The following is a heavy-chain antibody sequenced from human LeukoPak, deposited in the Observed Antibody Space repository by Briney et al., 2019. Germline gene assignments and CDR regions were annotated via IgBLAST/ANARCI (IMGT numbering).Heavy chain of an antibody. CDR3: ARGRIGITGTNFDY. Sequence: GGSLRLSCAASGFTFSDYSMNWVRQAPGKGLEWVSSISSSSSYIYYADSVKGRFTISRDNAKNSLYLQMNSLRAEDTAVYYRARGRIGITGTNFDYWGQGTLVTVSS. J-gene: IGHJ4*02. V-gene: IGHV3-21*01. CDR1: GFTFSDYS. CDR2: ISSSSSYI. D-gene: IGHD1-7*01.